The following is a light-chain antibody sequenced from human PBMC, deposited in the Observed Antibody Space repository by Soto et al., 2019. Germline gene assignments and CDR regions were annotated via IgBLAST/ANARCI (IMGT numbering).Light chain of an antibody. CDR1: QSINTY. V-gene: IGKV1-39*01. Sequence: DIQMTQSPSSLSASVGDRVTVTCRASQSINTYLNWYQQKPGKAPKLLIYAASSLQSGVPSRFSGSGFGTDFTLTISSLQPADFATYYCQQSYITPPTFGQGTKLEIK. CDR2: AAS. J-gene: IGKJ2*01. CDR3: QQSYITPPT.